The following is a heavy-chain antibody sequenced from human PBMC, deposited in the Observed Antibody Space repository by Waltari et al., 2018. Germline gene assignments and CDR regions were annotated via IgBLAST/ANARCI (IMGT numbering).Heavy chain of an antibody. CDR1: GFTVSRYW. J-gene: IGHJ4*02. CDR2: INYDGRQK. D-gene: IGHD2-2*01. CDR3: AKSRGFEY. V-gene: IGHV3-7*01. Sequence: EVQLVESGGGLVQPGGSLRLSCGASGFTVSRYWMSWVRQTPGKGLEWVANINYDGRQKYYVDSVKGRFTISRDNAKNSVYLQMNSLRVEDTAVYYCAKSRGFEYWGQGALITVSS.